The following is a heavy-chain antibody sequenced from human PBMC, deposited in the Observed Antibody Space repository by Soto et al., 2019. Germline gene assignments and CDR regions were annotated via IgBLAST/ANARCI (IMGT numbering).Heavy chain of an antibody. D-gene: IGHD2-21*02. CDR2: IYWDDDK. CDR3: VQSRCGGDCLQSYSSHSYYGLDV. J-gene: IGHJ6*02. V-gene: IGHV2-5*02. CDR1: GFSLSTTGVG. Sequence: QITLKESGPTLVKPTQTLTLTCTFSGFSLSTTGVGVGWIRQPPGKALELLALIYWDDDKRYNPSLNSRLTITKDTSKNQVVIAMTNMDPVDTATYYCVQSRCGGDCLQSYSSHSYYGLDVWGQGTTVTVSS.